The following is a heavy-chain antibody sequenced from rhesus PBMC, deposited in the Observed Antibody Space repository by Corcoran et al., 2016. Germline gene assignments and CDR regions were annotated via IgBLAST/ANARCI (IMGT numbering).Heavy chain of an antibody. CDR1: GGSISGYY. D-gene: IGHD6-13*01. CDR2: IGGSTGTT. CDR3: ARRLSDSSWSIDY. Sequence: QVQLQESGPGLVKPSETLSLTCAVSGGSISGYYWNWIRQPPGKGLEWIGDIGGSTGTTYSNPALTSRVTISTDTSKNQISLKLGSVTAADTAVYYCARRLSDSSWSIDYWGQGVLVTVSS. J-gene: IGHJ4*01. V-gene: IGHV4-165*02.